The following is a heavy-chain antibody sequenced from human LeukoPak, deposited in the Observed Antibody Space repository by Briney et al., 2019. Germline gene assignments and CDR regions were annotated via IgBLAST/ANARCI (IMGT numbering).Heavy chain of an antibody. D-gene: IGHD5-12*01. CDR2: IHPGDSDT. CDR1: GYSFTNYW. CDR3: ARSPWNYYDY. V-gene: IGHV5-51*01. J-gene: IGHJ4*02. Sequence: GESLKISCKGSGYSFTNYWIGCVRQMPGKGLEWMGIIHPGDSDTRYSPSFQGQVTISVDKSISTAYLQWSSLKASDTAMYYCARSPWNYYDYWGQGTLVTVSS.